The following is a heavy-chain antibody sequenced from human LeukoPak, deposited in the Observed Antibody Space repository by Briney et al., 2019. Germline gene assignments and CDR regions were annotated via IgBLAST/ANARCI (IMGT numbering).Heavy chain of an antibody. D-gene: IGHD3-3*01. V-gene: IGHV3-23*01. CDR2: ISGSGGST. J-gene: IGHJ4*02. Sequence: PGGSLRLSCAASGFTFSSYAMSWVRQAPGKGLEWVSAISGSGGSTYYADSVKGRFTISRDNSKNTLYLQMNSLRAEDTAVYYCAKAGERFLEWLLLGSFDYWGQGTLVTVFS. CDR1: GFTFSSYA. CDR3: AKAGERFLEWLLLGSFDY.